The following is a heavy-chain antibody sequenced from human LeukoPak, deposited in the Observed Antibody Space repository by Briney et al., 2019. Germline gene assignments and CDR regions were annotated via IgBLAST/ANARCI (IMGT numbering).Heavy chain of an antibody. V-gene: IGHV4-39*01. CDR2: IYYSGST. D-gene: IGHD6-19*01. Sequence: SETLSLTCTVSGGSISSSSYYWGWIRQPPGKGLERIGSIYYSGSTYYNPSLKSRVTISVDTSKNQFSLKLSSVTAADTAVYYCARHPDSSGWYSWYNWFDPWGQGTLVTVSS. J-gene: IGHJ5*02. CDR3: ARHPDSSGWYSWYNWFDP. CDR1: GGSISSSSYY.